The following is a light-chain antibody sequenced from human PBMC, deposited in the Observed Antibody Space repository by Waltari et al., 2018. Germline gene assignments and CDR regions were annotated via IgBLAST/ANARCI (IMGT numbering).Light chain of an antibody. Sequence: YVLAQPFSASVSPGQTATITCSGDVLAEKYVRGFQQRPGQSPILILYKDTERPPGIPERFSGSSSGSTVTLTIRGALPEDEADYHCHAAADNNWFFGGGTKLTVL. CDR3: HAAADNNWF. CDR1: VLAEKY. V-gene: IGLV3-27*01. CDR2: KDT. J-gene: IGLJ2*01.